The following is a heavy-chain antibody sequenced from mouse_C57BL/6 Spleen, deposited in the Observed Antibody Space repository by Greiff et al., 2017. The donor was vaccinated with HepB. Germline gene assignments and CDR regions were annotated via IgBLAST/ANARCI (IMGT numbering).Heavy chain of an antibody. J-gene: IGHJ3*01. V-gene: IGHV1-61*01. CDR2: IYPSDSET. D-gene: IGHD2-2*01. CDR3: ARKSDYGYDDWFAY. CDR1: GYTFNSYW. Sequence: QVQLQQLGAELVRPGSSVKLSCKASGYTFNSYWMDWVKQRPGQGLEWIGNIYPSDSETHYNQKFKVKATLTVDKSSSTAYMQLSSLTSEDSAVYYCARKSDYGYDDWFAYWGQGTLVTVSA.